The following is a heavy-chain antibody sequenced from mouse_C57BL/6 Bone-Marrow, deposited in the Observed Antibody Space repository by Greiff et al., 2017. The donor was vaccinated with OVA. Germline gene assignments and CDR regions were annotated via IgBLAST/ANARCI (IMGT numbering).Heavy chain of an antibody. V-gene: IGHV1-55*01. CDR2: IYPGSGST. Sequence: VQLHQPGAELVKPGASVKMSCKASGYTFNSYWITWVKQRPGQGLEWIGDIYPGSGSTNYNEKFKSKATLTVDTSSSTAYMQLSSLTSEDSAVYYCARWQYWYFDVWGTGTTVTVSS. CDR1: GYTFNSYW. CDR3: ARWQYWYFDV. J-gene: IGHJ1*03.